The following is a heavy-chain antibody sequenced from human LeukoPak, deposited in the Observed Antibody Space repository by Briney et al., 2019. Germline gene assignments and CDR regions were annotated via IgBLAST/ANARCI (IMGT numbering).Heavy chain of an antibody. CDR2: INPNSGGT. CDR3: ARRRFFRDGYTDY. V-gene: IGHV1-2*02. D-gene: IGHD5-24*01. CDR1: GYTFTGYY. Sequence: ASVKVSCKASGYTFTGYYMHWVRQAPGQGLEWMGWINPNSGGTNYAQKFQGRVTMTRDTSISTAYMELSRLRSDDTAVYYCARRRFFRDGYTDYWGQGTLVTVSS. J-gene: IGHJ4*02.